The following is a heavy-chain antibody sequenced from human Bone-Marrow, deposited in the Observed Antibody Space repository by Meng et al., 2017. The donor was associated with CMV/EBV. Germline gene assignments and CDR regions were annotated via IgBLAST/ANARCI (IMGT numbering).Heavy chain of an antibody. CDR3: ARSPSELDY. Sequence: ASVKVSCKASGYTFTSYGISWVRQAPGQGLEWMGWMNPNSGNTGYAQKFQGRVTMTRNTSISTAYMELSSLRSEDTAVYCCARSPSELDYWGQGTLVTVSS. D-gene: IGHD1-14*01. J-gene: IGHJ4*02. CDR2: MNPNSGNT. CDR1: GYTFTSYG. V-gene: IGHV1-8*02.